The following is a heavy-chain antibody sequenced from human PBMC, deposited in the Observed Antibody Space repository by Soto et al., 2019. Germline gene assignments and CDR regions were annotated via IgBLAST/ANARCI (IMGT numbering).Heavy chain of an antibody. CDR1: GYTFTSYA. V-gene: IGHV1-3*01. CDR3: ERDLQADY. J-gene: IGHJ4*02. CDR2: INAGNGNT. Sequence: QVQLVQAGAEVKKPGASVKVSCKASGYTFTSYAMHWVRQAPGQRLEWMGWINAGNGNTKSSQKFQGRVTITRDTAASTAYMELSSVRSEDTAVYYCERDLQADYWGQGTLVTVSS.